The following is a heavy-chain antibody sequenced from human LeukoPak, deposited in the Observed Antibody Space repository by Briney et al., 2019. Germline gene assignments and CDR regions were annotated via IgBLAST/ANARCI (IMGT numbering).Heavy chain of an antibody. Sequence: GGSLRLSCAASGFTFSSYWMSWVRQAPGKGLEWVANIKQDGSEKYYVDSVKGRFTISRDNARNSLYLQMNSLRAEDTAVYYCARGGMATKNPRLAWGQGTLVTVSS. CDR1: GFTFSSYW. V-gene: IGHV3-7*03. D-gene: IGHD5-12*01. J-gene: IGHJ4*02. CDR3: ARGGMATKNPRLA. CDR2: IKQDGSEK.